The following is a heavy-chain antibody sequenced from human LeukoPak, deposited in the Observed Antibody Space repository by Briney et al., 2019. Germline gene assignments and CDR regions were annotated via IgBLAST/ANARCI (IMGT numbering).Heavy chain of an antibody. V-gene: IGHV3-30*02. CDR1: GFTFSSYG. D-gene: IGHD4-17*01. CDR3: ACEATVTTEGFDY. J-gene: IGHJ4*02. Sequence: GGSLRLSCAASGFTFSSYGMHWVRQAPGKGLEWVAFIRYDGSNKYYADSVKGRFTISRDNSKNTLYLQMNSLRAEDTAAYYCACEATVTTEGFDYWGQGTLVTVSS. CDR2: IRYDGSNK.